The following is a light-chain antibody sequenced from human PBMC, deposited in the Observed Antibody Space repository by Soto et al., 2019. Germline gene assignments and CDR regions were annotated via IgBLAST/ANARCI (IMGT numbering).Light chain of an antibody. Sequence: DIQMTQSPSSLSASVGDRVTITCQASQDIRYFLNWYQHKPGKAPKLLIYNASNLETGVPSRFSGSGSGTDFTFSISGLQPEDISTFYCQQYDDLPLTFGGGTKVAIK. V-gene: IGKV1-33*01. CDR3: QQYDDLPLT. J-gene: IGKJ4*01. CDR2: NAS. CDR1: QDIRYF.